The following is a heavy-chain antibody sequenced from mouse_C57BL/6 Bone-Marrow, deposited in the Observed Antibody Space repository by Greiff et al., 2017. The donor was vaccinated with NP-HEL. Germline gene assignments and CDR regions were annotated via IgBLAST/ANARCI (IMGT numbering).Heavy chain of an antibody. J-gene: IGHJ2*01. CDR1: GYTFTEYT. Sequence: LVESGAELVKPGASVKLSCKASGYTFTEYTIHWVKQRSGQGLEWIGWFYPGSGSIKYNEKFKDKATLTADKSSSTVYMELSRLTSEDSAVYFCARHEDHDGYPYYFDYWGQGTTLTVSS. D-gene: IGHD2-3*01. CDR2: FYPGSGSI. V-gene: IGHV1-62-2*01. CDR3: ARHEDHDGYPYYFDY.